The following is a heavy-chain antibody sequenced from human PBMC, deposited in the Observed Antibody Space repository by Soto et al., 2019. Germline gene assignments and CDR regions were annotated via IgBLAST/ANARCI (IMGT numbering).Heavy chain of an antibody. CDR1: GGSFSGYY. CDR2: INHSGST. J-gene: IGHJ6*02. CDR3: ARGSGSYYKWYYGMDV. D-gene: IGHD3-10*01. Sequence: ASETLSLTCAVYGGSFSGYYWSWIRQPPGKGLEWIGEINHSGSTNYNPSLKSRVTISVDTSKNQFSLKLSSVTAADTAVYYCARGSGSYYKWYYGMDVWGQGTTVTVSS. V-gene: IGHV4-34*01.